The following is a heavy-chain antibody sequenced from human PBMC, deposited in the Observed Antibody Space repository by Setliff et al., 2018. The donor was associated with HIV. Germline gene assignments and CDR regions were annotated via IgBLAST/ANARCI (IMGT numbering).Heavy chain of an antibody. CDR1: GYTFTKYG. Sequence: ASVKVSCKASGYTFTKYGMHWVRQAPGQRLEWMGWINAANGNTEYSQKFQGRVTITRDTSANTAYMELSSLRSEDTAVYYCAREEMSMWLPEYFFDFWGQGTLVTVS. CDR2: INAANGNT. CDR3: AREEMSMWLPEYFFDF. J-gene: IGHJ4*02. V-gene: IGHV1-3*01. D-gene: IGHD5-12*01.